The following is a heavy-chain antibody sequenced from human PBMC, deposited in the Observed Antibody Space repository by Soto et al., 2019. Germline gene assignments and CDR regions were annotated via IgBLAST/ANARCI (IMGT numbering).Heavy chain of an antibody. Sequence: ASVKVSCKASGYTFTNYAIHWVRQAPGQRLEWMGWINAGNGNTKYSQKFQGRATITRDTSASTAYMELSSLRSEDTAVHYCARGERYYYDSSGYFGFGYWGQGTLVTVSS. J-gene: IGHJ4*02. CDR1: GYTFTNYA. V-gene: IGHV1-3*01. CDR3: ARGERYYYDSSGYFGFGY. D-gene: IGHD3-22*01. CDR2: INAGNGNT.